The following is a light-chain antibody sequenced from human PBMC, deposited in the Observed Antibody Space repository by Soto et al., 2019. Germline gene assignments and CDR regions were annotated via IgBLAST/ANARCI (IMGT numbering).Light chain of an antibody. J-gene: IGLJ2*01. CDR2: GNS. CDR3: QSYDSSLSVVV. CDR1: SSNIGAGYD. Sequence: QSVLTQPPSVSGAPGQRVTISCTGSSSNIGAGYDVHWYQQLPGTAPKLLIYGNSNRPSGVPDRFSGSKSRTSASLAITGLQAEDEADYYCQSYDSSLSVVVFGGGTKLTVL. V-gene: IGLV1-40*01.